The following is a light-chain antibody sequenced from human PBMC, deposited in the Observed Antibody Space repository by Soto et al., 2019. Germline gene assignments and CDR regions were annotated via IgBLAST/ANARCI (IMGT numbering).Light chain of an antibody. CDR1: ESIRTW. J-gene: IGKJ1*01. CDR2: DAS. CDR3: HQYNSYWT. V-gene: IGKV1-5*01. Sequence: DIRMTQSPSTLSAYLGDRVTITCRASESIRTWLAWYQHKPGKAPKFLIYDASSLESGVPSRFSGSGSGTDFTLTISSLQPEDFATYYCHQYNSYWTFGQGTKV.